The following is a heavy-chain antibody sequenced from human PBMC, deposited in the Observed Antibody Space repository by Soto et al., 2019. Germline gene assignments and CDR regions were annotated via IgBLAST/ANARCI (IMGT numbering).Heavy chain of an antibody. CDR2: ISDDGSIK. CDR3: AREIETAMDRCDY. D-gene: IGHD5-18*01. J-gene: IGHJ4*02. V-gene: IGHV3-30-3*01. CDR1: GFSFRSYA. Sequence: GGSLRLSCAASGFSFRSYAVHWVRQAPGKGLGWVALISDDGSIKYYADSVKGRFTISRDNAKNTLYLQMNSLRGDDTALYYCAREIETAMDRCDYWGQGALVTVSS.